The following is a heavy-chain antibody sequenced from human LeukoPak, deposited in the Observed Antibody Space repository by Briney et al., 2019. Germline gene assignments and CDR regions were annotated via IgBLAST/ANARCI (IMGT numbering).Heavy chain of an antibody. Sequence: PGGSLRLSCAASGFTFSSYSMNWVRQAPGKGLEWVSSISSSSSYIYYADSVKGRFTISRDNAKNSPYLQMNSLRAEDTAVYYCARYSSSDPLPLDAFDIWGQGTMVTVSS. CDR3: ARYSSSDPLPLDAFDI. CDR2: ISSSSSYI. V-gene: IGHV3-21*01. CDR1: GFTFSSYS. J-gene: IGHJ3*02. D-gene: IGHD6-6*01.